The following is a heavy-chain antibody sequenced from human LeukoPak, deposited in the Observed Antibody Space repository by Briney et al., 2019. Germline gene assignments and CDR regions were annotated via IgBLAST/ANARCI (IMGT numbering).Heavy chain of an antibody. CDR3: ARVGRRVGWTSDDAFDI. CDR2: IIPIFGTA. CDR1: GGTFSSYA. J-gene: IGHJ3*02. Sequence: ASVKVSCKASGGTFSSYAISWVRQAPGQGLEWMGGIIPIFGTANYAQKFQGRVTITADESTSTAYMELSSLRSEDTAVYYCARVGRRVGWTSDDAFDIWGQGTMVTVSS. D-gene: IGHD3/OR15-3a*01. V-gene: IGHV1-69*13.